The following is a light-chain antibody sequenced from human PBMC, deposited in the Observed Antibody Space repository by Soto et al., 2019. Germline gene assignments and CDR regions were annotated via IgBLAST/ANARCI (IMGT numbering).Light chain of an antibody. Sequence: QPVLTQSPSASASLGASVKLTCTLSSGHRSYAIAWHQQQPEKGPRYLMKLNSDGSHSKGDGIPDRFSGSSSGAERYLTISSLQSEDETDYYCQTWGTGIRVFGGGTKLPS. J-gene: IGLJ3*02. CDR1: SGHRSYA. CDR3: QTWGTGIRV. CDR2: LNSDGSH. V-gene: IGLV4-69*01.